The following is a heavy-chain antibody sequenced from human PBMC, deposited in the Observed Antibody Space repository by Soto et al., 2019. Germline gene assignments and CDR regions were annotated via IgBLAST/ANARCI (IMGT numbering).Heavy chain of an antibody. Sequence: VQLVESGGGLVNPGGSLSLSCAASGFTFSNAWMNWVRQAPGKGLEWVGRIKSKTDGGTSDYAAPVKGRFTISRDDSINMLFLQMNSLKIEDTAVYYCTFAMLGPTTNYWGQGTLVTVSS. D-gene: IGHD1-26*01. CDR1: GFTFSNAW. CDR3: TFAMLGPTTNY. V-gene: IGHV3-15*07. J-gene: IGHJ4*02. CDR2: IKSKTDGGTS.